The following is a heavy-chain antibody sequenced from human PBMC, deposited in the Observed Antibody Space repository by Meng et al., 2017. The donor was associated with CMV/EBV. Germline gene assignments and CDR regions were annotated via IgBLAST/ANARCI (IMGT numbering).Heavy chain of an antibody. J-gene: IGHJ4*02. Sequence: QVQRVEVGGGVVQPGRSLRLSCAASGFTFSSYAMPWVRQAPGKGLEWVAVISYDGSNKYYADSVKGRFTISRDNSKNTLYLQMNSLRAEDTAVYYCARDSDHRGFDYWGQGTLVTVSS. CDR3: ARDSDHRGFDY. CDR1: GFTFSSYA. CDR2: ISYDGSNK. V-gene: IGHV3-30-3*01.